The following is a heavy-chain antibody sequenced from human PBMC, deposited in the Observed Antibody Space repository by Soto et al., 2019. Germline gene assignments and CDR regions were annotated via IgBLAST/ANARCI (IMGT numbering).Heavy chain of an antibody. Sequence: GGSLRLSFAASGFTVSSNYMSWCRQAPGKGLELVSFIYSGVSTYYADSVKGRFTISRDNSKNTLYLQMNSLRAGDPAVYYCARYCTNGVCPFDYWGQGTLLNVSS. D-gene: IGHD2-8*01. V-gene: IGHV3-53*01. CDR1: GFTVSSNY. CDR3: ARYCTNGVCPFDY. CDR2: IYSGVST. J-gene: IGHJ4*02.